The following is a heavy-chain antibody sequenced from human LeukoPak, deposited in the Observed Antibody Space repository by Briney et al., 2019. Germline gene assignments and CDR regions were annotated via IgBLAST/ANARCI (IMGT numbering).Heavy chain of an antibody. D-gene: IGHD3-3*01. V-gene: IGHV1-3*01. J-gene: IGHJ4*02. CDR1: GYTFTSYA. CDR3: ARFGYDFWSGYYTRPIPPDY. Sequence: ASVKVSCKASGYTFTSYAMHWVRQAPGQRLEWMGWINAGNGNTKYSQKFQGRVTITRDTSASTAYMELGSLRSEDTAVYYCARFGYDFWSGYYTRPIPPDYWGQGTLVTVSS. CDR2: INAGNGNT.